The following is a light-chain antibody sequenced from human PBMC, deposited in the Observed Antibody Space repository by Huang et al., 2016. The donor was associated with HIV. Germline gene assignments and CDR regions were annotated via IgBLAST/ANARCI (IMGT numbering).Light chain of an antibody. J-gene: IGKJ5*01. Sequence: EIVLTQSPDTLSLSPGERATLSCRASKDVSSFLAWYQQKPGQGPRRLIYAASNRATGIPARFSGTGSGTDFTLTISSLEPEDFAVYYCQQRVNWPPAITFGQGTRLEIK. CDR2: AAS. V-gene: IGKV3-11*01. CDR1: KDVSSF. CDR3: QQRVNWPPAIT.